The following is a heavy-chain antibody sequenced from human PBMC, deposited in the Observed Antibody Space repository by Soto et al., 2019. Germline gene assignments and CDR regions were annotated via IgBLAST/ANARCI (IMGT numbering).Heavy chain of an antibody. CDR2: ISYDGSNK. CDR3: ASGPLVVPAALEHYYDYYYGMDV. J-gene: IGHJ6*02. V-gene: IGHV3-30*03. CDR1: GFTFSSYG. D-gene: IGHD2-2*01. Sequence: GGSLRLSCAASGFTFSSYGMHWVRQAPGKGLEWVAVISYDGSNKYYADSVKGRFTISRDNSKNTLYLQMNSLRAEDTAVYYCASGPLVVPAALEHYYDYYYGMDVWGQWTTVTVSS.